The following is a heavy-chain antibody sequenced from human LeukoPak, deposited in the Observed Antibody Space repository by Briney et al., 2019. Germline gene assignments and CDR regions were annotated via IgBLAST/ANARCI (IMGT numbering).Heavy chain of an antibody. CDR2: IWYDGSND. CDR1: GFTFSSYG. V-gene: IGHV3-33*01. CDR3: ARFPTYGYTTTWYFDY. D-gene: IGHD6-13*01. Sequence: PGESLRLSCAASGFTFSSYGMQWVRQAPGKGLEWVALIWYDGSNDYYGDSVKGRFTISRDNSKNTLYLQMNSLRAEDTAVYFCARFPTYGYTTTWYFDYWGQGTLVTVSS. J-gene: IGHJ4*02.